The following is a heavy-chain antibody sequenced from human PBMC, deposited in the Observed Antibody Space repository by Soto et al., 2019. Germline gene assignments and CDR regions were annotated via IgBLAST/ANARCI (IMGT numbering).Heavy chain of an antibody. Sequence: PSETLSLTCTVSGGSISSYYRSWIRQPPGKGLEWIGYIYYSGSTNYNPSLKSRVTISVDTSKNQFSLKLSSVTAADTAVYYCARLYVNIVTLHAFDIWGQGTMVTVSS. CDR2: IYYSGST. J-gene: IGHJ3*02. CDR3: ARLYVNIVTLHAFDI. D-gene: IGHD5-12*01. CDR1: GGSISSYY. V-gene: IGHV4-59*08.